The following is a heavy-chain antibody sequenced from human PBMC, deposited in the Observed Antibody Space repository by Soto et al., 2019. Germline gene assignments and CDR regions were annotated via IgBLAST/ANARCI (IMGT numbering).Heavy chain of an antibody. CDR3: AAETTVTTYYYYYGMDV. D-gene: IGHD4-17*01. Sequence: GASVKVSYKATGFTFTSSAVQWVRQARGQRLEWIGWIVVGSGNTNYAQKFQERVTITRDMSTSTAYMELSSLRSEDTAVYYCAAETTVTTYYYYYGMDVWGQGPTVTVSS. V-gene: IGHV1-58*01. CDR1: GFTFTSSA. J-gene: IGHJ6*02. CDR2: IVVGSGNT.